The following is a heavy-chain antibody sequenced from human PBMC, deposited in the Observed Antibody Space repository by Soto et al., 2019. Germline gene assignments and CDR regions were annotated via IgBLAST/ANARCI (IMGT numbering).Heavy chain of an antibody. D-gene: IGHD3-10*01. CDR3: ARNGSGPTYGMDV. CDR2: IYYSGST. Sequence: SETLSLTCTVSGGSISSGGYYWSWIRQHPGKGLEWIGYIYYSGSTYYNPSLKSRVTISVDTSKNQFSLKLSSVTAADTAVYYCARNGSGPTYGMDVWGQGTTVTVSS. J-gene: IGHJ6*02. CDR1: GGSISSGGYY. V-gene: IGHV4-31*03.